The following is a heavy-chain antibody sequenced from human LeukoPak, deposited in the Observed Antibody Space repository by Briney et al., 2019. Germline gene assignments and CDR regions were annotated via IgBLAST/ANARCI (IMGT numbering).Heavy chain of an antibody. J-gene: IGHJ4*02. CDR1: GFTFSSYW. D-gene: IGHD3-10*01. V-gene: IGHV3-74*01. CDR3: ARDSPYGSGSED. CDR2: IDGDGSST. Sequence: GGSLRLSCAASGFTFSSYWMHWVRQAPGKGLVWVSRIDGDGSSTSYADSVKGRFTTSRDNAKNTLYLQMNSLRAEDTAVYYCARDSPYGSGSEDWGQGTLVTVSS.